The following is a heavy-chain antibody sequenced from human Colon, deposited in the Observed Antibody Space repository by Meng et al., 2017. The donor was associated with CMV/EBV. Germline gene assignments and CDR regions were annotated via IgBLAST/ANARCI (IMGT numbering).Heavy chain of an antibody. D-gene: IGHD2-2*01. CDR1: GGSIGSSNCY. Sequence: SETLSLTCTVSGGSIGSSNCYWGWIRQAPGKGLEWIGTIHYGGATYYNPVLKSRLTISVDTSKNQFSLKLSSVTAADTAVYYCARTCTSSSYDSWGQGTLVTVSS. CDR3: ARTCTSSSYDS. CDR2: IHYGGAT. J-gene: IGHJ4*02. V-gene: IGHV4-39*07.